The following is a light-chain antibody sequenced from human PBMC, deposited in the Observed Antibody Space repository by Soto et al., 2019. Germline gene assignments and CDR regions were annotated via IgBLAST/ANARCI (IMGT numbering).Light chain of an antibody. J-gene: IGKJ1*01. Sequence: DIQMTQSPSSLSASVGDRVTITCRASLSISNYLTWYQQMPGKAPKLLIYAASSLQSGVPSRFSGSGSGTDFSLNIRSLQPEDFETYFCQHYVTSLTTFGPGTKVDIK. V-gene: IGKV1-39*01. CDR3: QHYVTSLTT. CDR2: AAS. CDR1: LSISNY.